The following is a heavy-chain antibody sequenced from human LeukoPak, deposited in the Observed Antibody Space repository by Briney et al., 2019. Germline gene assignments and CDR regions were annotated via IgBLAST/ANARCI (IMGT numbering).Heavy chain of an antibody. CDR2: ISYDGSNK. CDR3: ARNSGSYSVYYYYHMDV. CDR1: GFTFSSYA. D-gene: IGHD1-26*01. Sequence: PGGSLRLSCAASGFTFSSYAMHWVRQAPGKGLEWVAVISYDGSNKYYADSVKGRFTISRDNSKNTLYLQMNSLRAEDTAVYYCARNSGSYSVYYYYHMDVWGEGTTVTVSS. J-gene: IGHJ6*03. V-gene: IGHV3-30*01.